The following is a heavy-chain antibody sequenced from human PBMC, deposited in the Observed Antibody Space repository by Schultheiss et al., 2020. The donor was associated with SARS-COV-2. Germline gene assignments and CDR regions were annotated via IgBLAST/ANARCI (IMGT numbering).Heavy chain of an antibody. J-gene: IGHJ4*02. D-gene: IGHD2-2*01. Sequence: SETLSLTCTVSGGSISSSSYYWSWIRQPPGKGLEWIGYIYYSGSTNYNPSLKSRVTISVDTSKNQFSLKLSSVTAADTAVYYCARERCSSTSCDFDYWGQGTLVTVSS. CDR3: ARERCSSTSCDFDY. V-gene: IGHV4-39*02. CDR1: GGSISSSSYY. CDR2: IYYSGST.